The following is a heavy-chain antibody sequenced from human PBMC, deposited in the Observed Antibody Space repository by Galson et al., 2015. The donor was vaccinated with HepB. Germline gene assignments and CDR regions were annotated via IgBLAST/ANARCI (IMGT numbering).Heavy chain of an antibody. Sequence: PALVKPTQPLTLTCTFSGFSLSTRGMCVSWLRQPPGKALEWLARIDWDDDKYYSTSLKTKLTISKDTSKNQVVLTMTNMDPVDTATYYCARLNIAAHGYYYDMDVWGQGTTVTVSS. V-gene: IGHV2-70*11. D-gene: IGHD6-13*01. CDR3: ARLNIAAHGYYYDMDV. CDR1: GFSLSTRGMC. J-gene: IGHJ6*02. CDR2: IDWDDDK.